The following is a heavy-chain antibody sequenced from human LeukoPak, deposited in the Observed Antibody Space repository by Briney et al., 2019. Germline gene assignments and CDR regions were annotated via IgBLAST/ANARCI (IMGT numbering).Heavy chain of an antibody. Sequence: GGSLRLSCAASGFTFSSYGMHWVRQAPGKGLEWVAVISYDGSNKYYADSVKGRFTISRDNSKNTLYLQVNSLRAEDTAVYYCARDDWGSPPRFDYWGQGTLVTVSS. CDR1: GFTFSSYG. D-gene: IGHD7-27*01. CDR3: ARDDWGSPPRFDY. V-gene: IGHV3-30*03. J-gene: IGHJ4*02. CDR2: ISYDGSNK.